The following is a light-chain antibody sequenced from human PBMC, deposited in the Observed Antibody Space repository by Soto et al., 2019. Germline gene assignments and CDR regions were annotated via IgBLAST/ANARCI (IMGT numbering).Light chain of an antibody. CDR2: AAS. CDR1: QSVRNSY. V-gene: IGKV3-20*01. J-gene: IGKJ1*01. CDR3: QEYGSSRA. Sequence: EIVLTQSPGTLSLSPGERAVLSCRASQSVRNSYLAWYQQQPGQAPRLLIFAASSRATGTPDRFSGSGSGTDFTLTISRLEPEDFAVYYCQEYGSSRAFGQGTRVEIK.